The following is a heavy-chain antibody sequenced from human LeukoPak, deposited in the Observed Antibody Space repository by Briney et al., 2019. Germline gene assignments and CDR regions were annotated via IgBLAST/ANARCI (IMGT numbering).Heavy chain of an antibody. Sequence: SETLSLTCTVSGGSISSYYWSWIRQPPGKGLEWIGYIYYSGSTNYNPSLKSRVTISVDTSKNQFSLKLSSVTAADTAVYYCARVPAGYSSSWYGEIWLDPWGQGTLVTVSS. V-gene: IGHV4-59*01. CDR2: IYYSGST. CDR3: ARVPAGYSSSWYGEIWLDP. J-gene: IGHJ5*02. CDR1: GGSISSYY. D-gene: IGHD6-13*01.